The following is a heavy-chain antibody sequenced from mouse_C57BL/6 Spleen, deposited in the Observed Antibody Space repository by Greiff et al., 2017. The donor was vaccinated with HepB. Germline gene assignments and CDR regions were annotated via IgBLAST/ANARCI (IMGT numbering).Heavy chain of an antibody. Sequence: VQLQQSGPVLVKPGASVKMSCKASGYTFTDYYMNWVKQSHGKSLEWIGVINPYNGGTSYNQKFKGKATLTVDKSSSTAYMELNSLTSEDSAVYYCARHYGSSPFDYWGQGTTLTVSS. CDR2: INPYNGGT. V-gene: IGHV1-19*01. J-gene: IGHJ2*01. CDR1: GYTFTDYY. CDR3: ARHYGSSPFDY. D-gene: IGHD1-1*01.